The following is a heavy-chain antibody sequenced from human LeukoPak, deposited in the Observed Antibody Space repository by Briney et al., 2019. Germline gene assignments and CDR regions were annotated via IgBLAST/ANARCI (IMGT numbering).Heavy chain of an antibody. D-gene: IGHD6-6*01. CDR3: ARDQNIAGRPDY. Sequence: ASAKVSCKASGYTFPDYGISWVRQAPGQGLEWVGWISGYNGHTNYAQKFQGRVTMTTDTSTSTVYMELRTLRSDDTAVYYCARDQNIAGRPDYWGQGTLVTVSS. CDR1: GYTFPDYG. V-gene: IGHV1-18*01. CDR2: ISGYNGHT. J-gene: IGHJ4*02.